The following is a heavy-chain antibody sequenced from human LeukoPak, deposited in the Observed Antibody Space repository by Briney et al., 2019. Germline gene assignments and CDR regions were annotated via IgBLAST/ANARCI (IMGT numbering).Heavy chain of an antibody. V-gene: IGHV2-5*01. CDR1: GFSLRPSGVG. Sequence: SGPTLVNPTQTLTLTCTFSGFSLRPSGVGVGWIRQPHGKALNRLNPSHRNHDTRSSPSMKSRLTTTKHNTKNQVVLTMTNMDPVDTATYYCAHSLPRGYSYGYAADFDYWGQGTLVTVSS. CDR3: AHSLPRGYSYGYAADFDY. CDR2: SHRNHDT. J-gene: IGHJ4*02. D-gene: IGHD5-18*01.